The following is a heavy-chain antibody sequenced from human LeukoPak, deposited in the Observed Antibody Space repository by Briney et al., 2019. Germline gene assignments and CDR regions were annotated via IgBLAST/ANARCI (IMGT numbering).Heavy chain of an antibody. CDR3: ASLIAAAGLY. CDR2: IYYSGST. V-gene: IGHV4-39*01. D-gene: IGHD6-13*01. Sequence: PSETLSLTCTVSGGSISSSSYYWGWIRQPPGKGLEWIGSIYYSGSTYYNPSLKSRVTISVDTSKNQFSLKLSSVTAADTAVYYCASLIAAAGLYWGQGTLVTVSS. CDR1: GGSISSSSYY. J-gene: IGHJ4*02.